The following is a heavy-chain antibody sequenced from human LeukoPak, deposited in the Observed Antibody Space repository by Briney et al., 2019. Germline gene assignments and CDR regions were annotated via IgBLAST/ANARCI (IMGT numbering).Heavy chain of an antibody. Sequence: AASVKVSCKASGYTFTGYYIHWVRQAPGQGLEWMGWINPDSGGTNYAQKFQGRVTMTRDTSISTVYMELSTLRSDDTAVYYCAVNTVTADYFDFWGQGTLVTVCS. V-gene: IGHV1-2*02. J-gene: IGHJ4*02. CDR1: GYTFTGYY. D-gene: IGHD2-21*02. CDR3: AVNTVTADYFDF. CDR2: INPDSGGT.